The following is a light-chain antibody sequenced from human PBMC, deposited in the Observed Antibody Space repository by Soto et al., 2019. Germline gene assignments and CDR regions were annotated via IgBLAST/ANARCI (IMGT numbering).Light chain of an antibody. CDR1: QSLLHSNGYNY. V-gene: IGKV2-28*01. CDR2: SGS. CDR3: MQALQAPVS. Sequence: EIVMTQSPLSLPVTPGEPASISCKSSQSLLHSNGYNYLDWYLQKPGQSPQLLIYSGSNRASGVPDGFSGSGSGTDFTLKISRVEAEDVAVYYCMQALQAPVSFGPGTKVDIK. J-gene: IGKJ3*01.